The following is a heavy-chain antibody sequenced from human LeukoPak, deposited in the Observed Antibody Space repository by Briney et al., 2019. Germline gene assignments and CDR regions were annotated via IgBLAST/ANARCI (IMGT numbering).Heavy chain of an antibody. D-gene: IGHD6-25*01. CDR1: RGTFRSYA. CDR3: ASQPQRRWYYYGMDV. V-gene: IGHV1-69*13. Sequence: SVKVSCKASRGTFRSYAIRWVRQTPEQGLECMGGIIPIFGTANYAQKFQGRVTITADESTSTAYMELSSLRSEDTAVYYCASQPQRRWYYYGMDVWGKGTTVTVSS. J-gene: IGHJ6*04. CDR2: IIPIFGTA.